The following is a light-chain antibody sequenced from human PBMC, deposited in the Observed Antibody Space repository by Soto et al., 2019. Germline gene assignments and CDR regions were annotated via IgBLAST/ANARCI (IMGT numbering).Light chain of an antibody. CDR3: QQYNSYLWT. V-gene: IGKV1-5*01. CDR2: DAS. Sequence: DIQMTQSPSTLPASVGDRVTIHFRASQSISDWLAWYQQKPGKAPNLLIYDASTLKSGVPSRFSGSGSGTEYTLTISSLQPDDFATYYCQQYNSYLWTFGQGTKVDIK. J-gene: IGKJ1*01. CDR1: QSISDW.